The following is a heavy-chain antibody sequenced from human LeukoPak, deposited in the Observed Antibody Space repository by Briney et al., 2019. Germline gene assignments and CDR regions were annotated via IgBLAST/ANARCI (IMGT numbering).Heavy chain of an antibody. J-gene: IGHJ4*02. CDR3: ARDDFPPRADY. CDR2: ISSSGSTI. D-gene: IGHD3/OR15-3a*01. V-gene: IGHV3-11*01. CDR1: GFTFSDYY. Sequence: KPRGSLRLSCAASGFTFSDYYMSWIRQAPRKGLEWVSYISSSGSTIYYADSVKGRFTISRDNAKNSLYLQMNSLRAEDTAVYYCARDDFPPRADYWGQGTLVTVSS.